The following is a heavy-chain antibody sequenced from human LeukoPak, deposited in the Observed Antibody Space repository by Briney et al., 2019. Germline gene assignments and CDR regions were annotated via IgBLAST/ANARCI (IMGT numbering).Heavy chain of an antibody. CDR1: GGSISSYY. D-gene: IGHD6-19*01. CDR3: AAYSSGWVNWFDP. J-gene: IGHJ5*02. V-gene: IGHV4-59*08. Sequence: SETLSLTCTVSGGSISSYYWSWIRQPPGKGLEWMGYIYYSESTNYNPSLKSRDTITVHTSKNQFSLKLSSVTAADTAVYYCAAYSSGWVNWFDPWGQGTLVTVSS. CDR2: IYYSEST.